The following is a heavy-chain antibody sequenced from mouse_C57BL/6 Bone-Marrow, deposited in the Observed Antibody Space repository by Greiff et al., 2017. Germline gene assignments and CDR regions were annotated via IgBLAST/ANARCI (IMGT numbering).Heavy chain of an antibody. CDR2: ISNGGGST. Sequence: EVKVVESGGGLVQPGGSLKLSCAASGFTFSDYYMYWVRQTPEKRLEWVAYISNGGGSTYYPDTVKGRFTISRDNAKNTLYLQMSRLKSEDTAMYYCARHGAAQAPYAMDYWGQGTSVTVSS. D-gene: IGHD3-2*02. CDR3: ARHGAAQAPYAMDY. J-gene: IGHJ4*01. CDR1: GFTFSDYY. V-gene: IGHV5-12*01.